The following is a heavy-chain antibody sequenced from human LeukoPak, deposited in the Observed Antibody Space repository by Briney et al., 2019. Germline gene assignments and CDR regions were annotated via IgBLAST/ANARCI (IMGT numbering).Heavy chain of an antibody. J-gene: IGHJ4*02. V-gene: IGHV4-34*01. Sequence: SETLSLTCAVYGGSFSGYYWSWIRQPPGKGLEWIGEINHSGSTNYNPSLKSRVTISVDTSKNQFSLKLSSVTAADTAVYYCARGQYHLSYFDYWGQGTLVTVSS. CDR2: INHSGST. D-gene: IGHD1-14*01. CDR1: GGSFSGYY. CDR3: ARGQYHLSYFDY.